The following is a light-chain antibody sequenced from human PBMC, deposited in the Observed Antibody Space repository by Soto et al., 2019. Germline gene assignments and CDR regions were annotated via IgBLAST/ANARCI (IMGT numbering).Light chain of an antibody. CDR2: NDN. Sequence: QSVLTQPPSASGTPGQRVTISCSGSSSNVENNFLNWYRHLPGMALKLLIYNDNQRPSGVPDRFSGSKSGTSASLAISGLHSDDEADYYCAAWDDSLNGLLFGGGTKLTVL. CDR3: AAWDDSLNGLL. V-gene: IGLV1-44*01. J-gene: IGLJ3*02. CDR1: SSNVENNF.